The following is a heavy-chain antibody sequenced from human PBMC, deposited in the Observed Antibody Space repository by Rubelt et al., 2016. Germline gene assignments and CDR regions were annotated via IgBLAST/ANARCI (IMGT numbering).Heavy chain of an antibody. V-gene: IGHV1-18*01. CDR2: ISAYNGNT. J-gene: IGHJ2*01. CDR1: GYTFTSYG. Sequence: QVQLVQSGAEVKKPGASVKVSCKASGYTFTSYGISWVRQAPGQGLEWMGWISAYNGNTNYAQNLQGRVTVTTATSTSTADMELRSLRSDDTAVYYCARDRIRIAARQGWYFDLWGRGTLVTVSS. CDR3: ARDRIRIAARQGWYFDL. D-gene: IGHD6-6*01.